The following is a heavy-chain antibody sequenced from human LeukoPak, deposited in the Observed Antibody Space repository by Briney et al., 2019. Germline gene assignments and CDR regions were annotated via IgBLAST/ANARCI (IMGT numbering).Heavy chain of an antibody. CDR3: ARGSGFDY. CDR2: INPNSGGT. V-gene: IGHV1-2*02. Sequence: ASVKVSCKASGYTFTGSYMHWVRQAPGQGLECMGRINPNSGGTSFAQKFQGRVTMTGDTSISTAYMELTRLRYDDTAVYYCARGSGFDYWGQGTLVTVSS. CDR1: GYTFTGSY. J-gene: IGHJ4*02. D-gene: IGHD2-15*01.